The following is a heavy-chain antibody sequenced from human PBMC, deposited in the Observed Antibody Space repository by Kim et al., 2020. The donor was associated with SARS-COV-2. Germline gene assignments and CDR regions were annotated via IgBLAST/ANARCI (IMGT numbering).Heavy chain of an antibody. CDR2: IYYSGTT. D-gene: IGHD1-26*01. J-gene: IGHJ4*02. V-gene: IGHV4-30-4*01. CDR3: ARDQGGSYYLPFDY. CDR1: GGSISSADYY. Sequence: SETLSLTCTVSGGSISSADYYWSWIRQPPGKGLEWIGYIYYSGTTHYNPSLKSRVTISIDTSKNQISLKLSSVTAADTAVYYCARDQGGSYYLPFDYWGQGTLVTVSS.